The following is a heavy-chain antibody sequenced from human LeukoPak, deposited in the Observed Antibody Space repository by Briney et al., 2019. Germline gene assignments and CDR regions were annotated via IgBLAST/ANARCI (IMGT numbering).Heavy chain of an antibody. V-gene: IGHV4-59*01. D-gene: IGHD2-2*01. CDR1: GDSMRNYY. J-gene: IGHJ4*02. Sequence: SETLSLTCAVSGDSMRNYYWSWIRQPPGKGLEWIGYTYDSGSSSYNPSLRSRVSISIDTSKNQFSLNLSSVTAADTAVYYCARGWASSWYYFDFWGQGTLVTVSS. CDR3: ARGWASSWYYFDF. CDR2: TYDSGSS.